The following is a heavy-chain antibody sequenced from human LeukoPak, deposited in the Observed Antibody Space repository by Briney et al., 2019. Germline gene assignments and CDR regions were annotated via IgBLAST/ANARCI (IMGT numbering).Heavy chain of an antibody. J-gene: IGHJ4*02. V-gene: IGHV3-23*01. D-gene: IGHD2-2*01. CDR3: AKGTPGHYFDY. Sequence: PGRSLRLSCAASGFSFSNYPMTWVRQAPGKGLEWVSVISGSGDTTYYPDSVRGRFTISRDNSQNTLYLQMNSLRAEDTAMYFCAKGTPGHYFDYWGQGTLVTVSS. CDR2: ISGSGDTT. CDR1: GFSFSNYP.